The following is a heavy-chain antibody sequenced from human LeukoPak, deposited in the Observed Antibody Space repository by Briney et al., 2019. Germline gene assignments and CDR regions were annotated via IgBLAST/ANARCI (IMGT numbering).Heavy chain of an antibody. CDR3: AKDGSFIAAAGSYFDY. J-gene: IGHJ4*02. Sequence: GRSLRLSCAASGFIFSSYGMHWVRQAPGKGLEWVAVISYDGGNISYTDSVKGRFTISRDNSKNTLYLQMNSLRAEDTAVYYCAKDGSFIAAAGSYFDYWGQGTLVTVSS. CDR1: GFIFSSYG. CDR2: ISYDGGNI. V-gene: IGHV3-30*18. D-gene: IGHD6-13*01.